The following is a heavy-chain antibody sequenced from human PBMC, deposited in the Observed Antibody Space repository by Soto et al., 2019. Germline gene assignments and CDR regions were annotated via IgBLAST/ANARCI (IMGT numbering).Heavy chain of an antibody. V-gene: IGHV4-30-4*01. D-gene: IGHD2-15*01. J-gene: IGHJ2*01. CDR1: GGSISSGDYY. CDR3: ARDRNFLVVNGACRGLLDIPARRTIDL. CDR2: IYYSGST. Sequence: SETLSLTCTVSGGSISSGDYYWSWIRQPPGKGLEWIGYIYYSGSTFYNPSLKSRVTISVDTSKNQFSLKLSSVTAADTAVYYCARDRNFLVVNGACRGLLDIPARRTIDL.